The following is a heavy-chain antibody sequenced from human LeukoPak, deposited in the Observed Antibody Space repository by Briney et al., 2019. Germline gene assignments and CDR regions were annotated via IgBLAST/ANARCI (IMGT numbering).Heavy chain of an antibody. CDR3: TRDLAGHFGGFYFDY. V-gene: IGHV4-4*07. D-gene: IGHD2-21*01. CDR2: IFTSGST. CDR1: SGSISNFH. J-gene: IGHJ4*02. Sequence: SETLSLTCSVSSGSISNFHWSWIRQPAGKGLEWIGRIFTSGSTNYNPSLKSRVTMSVDTSKNQFSLKMSSVTAADTAVYYCTRDLAGHFGGFYFDYWGQGTLVTVSS.